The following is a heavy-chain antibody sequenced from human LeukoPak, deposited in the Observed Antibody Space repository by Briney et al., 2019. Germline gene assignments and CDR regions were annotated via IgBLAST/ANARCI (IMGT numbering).Heavy chain of an antibody. CDR1: GFTFSSYG. CDR2: ISGSGGST. Sequence: PGGSLRLSCAASGFTFSSYGMSWVRQAPGKGLEWVSAISGSGGSTYYADSVKGRFTISRDNSKNTLYLQMNSLRAEDTAVYYCAKDVEAAAGTYYFDYWGQGTLVTVSS. J-gene: IGHJ4*02. CDR3: AKDVEAAAGTYYFDY. D-gene: IGHD6-13*01. V-gene: IGHV3-23*01.